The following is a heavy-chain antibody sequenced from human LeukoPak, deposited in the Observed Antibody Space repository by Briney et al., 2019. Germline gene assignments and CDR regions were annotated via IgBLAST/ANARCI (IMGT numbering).Heavy chain of an antibody. V-gene: IGHV3-11*04. D-gene: IGHD4-17*01. CDR2: ISRDNSTV. CDR1: GFTFRDYY. Sequence: GGSLRLSCVASGFTFRDYYMSWIRRAPGKGLEWVSYISRDNSTVYYADSVKGRFTISRDNAKKSLYLQMNSLRAEDTAVYYCARGLGDYLDHWGQGTLVTVFS. J-gene: IGHJ4*02. CDR3: ARGLGDYLDH.